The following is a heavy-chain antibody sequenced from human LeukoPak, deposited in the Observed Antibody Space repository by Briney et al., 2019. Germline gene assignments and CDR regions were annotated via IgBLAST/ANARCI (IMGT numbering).Heavy chain of an antibody. V-gene: IGHV1-69*04. CDR2: IIPILGIA. Sequence: SVKVSCKASGGTFSSYAISWVRQAPGQGLEWMGRIIPILGIANYAQKFQGRVTITADKSTSTAYMELSSLRSEDTAVYYCARDRQDSSSWYSDYWGQGTLSPSPQ. J-gene: IGHJ4*02. CDR1: GGTFSSYA. D-gene: IGHD6-13*01. CDR3: ARDRQDSSSWYSDY.